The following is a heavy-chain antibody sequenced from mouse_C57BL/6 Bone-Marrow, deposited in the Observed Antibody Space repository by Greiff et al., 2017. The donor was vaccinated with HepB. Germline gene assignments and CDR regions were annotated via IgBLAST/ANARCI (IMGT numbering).Heavy chain of an antibody. J-gene: IGHJ2*01. V-gene: IGHV15-2*01. D-gene: IGHD1-1*01. CDR3: ARGSYGSSLYFDY. CDR1: DSEVFPIAY. Sequence: QVQLQQSGSELRSPGSSVKLSCKDFDSEVFPIAYMSWVRQKPGHGFEWIGGILPSIGRTIYGEKFEDKATLDADTLSNTAYLELNSLTSEDSAIYYCARGSYGSSLYFDYWGQGTTLTVSS. CDR2: ILPSIGRT.